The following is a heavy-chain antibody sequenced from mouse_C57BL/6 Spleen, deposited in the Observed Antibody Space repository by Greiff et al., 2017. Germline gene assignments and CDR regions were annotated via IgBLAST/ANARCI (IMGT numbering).Heavy chain of an antibody. J-gene: IGHJ3*01. CDR2: IDPEDGET. D-gene: IGHD1-1*01. CDR1: GFNIPDSY. CDR3: ARDYYYGSSYGTG. V-gene: IGHV14-2*01. Sequence: VQLQQSGAELVNPGASVKLSCTASGFNIPDSYMPWVKQRTEQGLVWIGRIDPEDGETKYAPKFPGTATITADTSSNTAYLQLSSLTSEDTAVNYCARDYYYGSSYGTGWGQGTLVTVSA.